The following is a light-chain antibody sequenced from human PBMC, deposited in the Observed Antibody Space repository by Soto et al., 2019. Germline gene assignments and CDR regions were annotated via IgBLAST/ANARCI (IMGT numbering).Light chain of an antibody. CDR1: SSDVGGYKY. CDR2: EVS. Sequence: QSALTQPASVSGSPGQSITISCTGTSSDVGGYKYVSWYQQHPGKAPKLMIYEVSNRPSGVSNRFSGSKSGNTASLTISGLQAEDEADYYCSSYTTTTLVFGGGTKVTVL. J-gene: IGLJ3*02. V-gene: IGLV2-14*01. CDR3: SSYTTTTLV.